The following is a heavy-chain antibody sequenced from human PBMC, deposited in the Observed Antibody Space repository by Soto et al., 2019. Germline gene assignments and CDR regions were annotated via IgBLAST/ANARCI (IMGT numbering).Heavy chain of an antibody. CDR2: IYPGDSDT. J-gene: IGHJ6*02. V-gene: IGHV5-51*01. Sequence: GESLKISCKGSGYSFTSYWIGWVRQMPGKGLEWMGIIYPGDSDTRYSPSFQGQVTISADKSISTAYLQWSSLKASDTAMYYCARHGITSSRQPESPPSYGMDVWGQGTTVTVSS. CDR3: ARHGITSSRQPESPPSYGMDV. D-gene: IGHD6-13*01. CDR1: GYSFTSYW.